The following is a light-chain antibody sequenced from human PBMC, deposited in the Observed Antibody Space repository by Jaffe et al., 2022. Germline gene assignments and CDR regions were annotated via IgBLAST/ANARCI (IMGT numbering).Light chain of an antibody. V-gene: IGKV3-20*01. CDR2: SAS. CDR3: QQYATSPLT. J-gene: IGKJ4*01. Sequence: EIVLTQSPGSLSLSAGERATLSCTASQSVGRNYLAWYQQKLGQAPRLLIHSASIRATGTPDRFSGSGSGTDFTLTISRLEPEDFAVFYCQQYATSPLTFGGGTKVEVK. CDR1: QSVGRNY.